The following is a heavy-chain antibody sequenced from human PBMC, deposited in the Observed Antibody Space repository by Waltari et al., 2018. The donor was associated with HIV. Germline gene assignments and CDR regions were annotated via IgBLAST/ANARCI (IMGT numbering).Heavy chain of an antibody. CDR3: ARDRFWTTYSNGGWFDP. D-gene: IGHD3-3*01. CDR1: GYTFTSYT. J-gene: IGHJ5*02. CDR2: IDAANGNT. V-gene: IGHV1-3*01. Sequence: QVQLVQSGAEVKKPGASVKISCKASGYTFTSYTIHWVRQAPGQRLEWMGCIDAANGNTKYSQKFQNKVTIARDASATTAYIELSSLKTEDTAVYYCARDRFWTTYSNGGWFDPWGQGTLVTVSS.